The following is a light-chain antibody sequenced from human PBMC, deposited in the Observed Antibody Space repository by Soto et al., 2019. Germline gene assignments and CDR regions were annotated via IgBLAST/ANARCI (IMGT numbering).Light chain of an antibody. CDR1: QSISSW. Sequence: DNKMYQSASTVSASVRDRVTITCRASQSISSWLAWYQQKPLKARKLLIYDASSLESGVPSRFSGSGSGTEFTLTISSLQPDDFATYYCQQYNSYWTFCQGTK. J-gene: IGKJ1*01. CDR2: DAS. V-gene: IGKV1-5*01. CDR3: QQYNSYWT.